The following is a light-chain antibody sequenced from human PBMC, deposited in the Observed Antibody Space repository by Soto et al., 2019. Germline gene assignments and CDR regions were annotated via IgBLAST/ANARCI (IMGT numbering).Light chain of an antibody. CDR2: GNS. Sequence: QSVLTQPPSVSRAPGQGVTISCTGSSSNIGAGYDVHWYQQLPGTAPKLLIYGNSNRPSGVPDRFSGSKSGTSASLAITGLQAEDEADYYCQSYDSSLSGWVFGGGTKVTVL. CDR3: QSYDSSLSGWV. CDR1: SSNIGAGYD. V-gene: IGLV1-40*01. J-gene: IGLJ3*02.